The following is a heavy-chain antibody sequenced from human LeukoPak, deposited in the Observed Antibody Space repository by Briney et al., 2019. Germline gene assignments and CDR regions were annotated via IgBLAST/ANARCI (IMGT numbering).Heavy chain of an antibody. CDR3: ARVDRYHYHLDV. CDR2: IMPLFNTA. CDR1: GGTFSSYS. Sequence: RASVKVSCKASGGTFSSYSITWVRQAPGQGLEWMGGIMPLFNTANYAQQFQGRVTITTDESTSTAYMELSSLRFEDTAMYYCARVDRYHYHLDVWGKGTTVTVSS. V-gene: IGHV1-69*05. J-gene: IGHJ6*03.